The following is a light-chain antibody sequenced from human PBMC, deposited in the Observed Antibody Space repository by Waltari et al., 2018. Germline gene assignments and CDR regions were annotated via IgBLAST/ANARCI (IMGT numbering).Light chain of an antibody. CDR3: QVWDSSTDHSWV. Sequence: SYVLTQPPSVSVAPGETARITCGGDKLVYKSVHWYQQRPGQAPVLVISYDHDLPSGIPERFSVSKSGNTATLTIIRVEAGDAADYYCQVWDSSTDHSWVFGGGTRLTVL. CDR2: YDH. CDR1: KLVYKS. V-gene: IGLV3-21*04. J-gene: IGLJ3*02.